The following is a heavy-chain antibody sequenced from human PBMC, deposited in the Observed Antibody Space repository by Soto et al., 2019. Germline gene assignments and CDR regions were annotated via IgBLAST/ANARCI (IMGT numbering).Heavy chain of an antibody. Sequence: FETPSLTLAVFCGSFGGYYWSWVPQPPGEGLEWIGEINHSGSTNYNPSLKSRVTISVDTSKNQFSLKLSSVTAADTAVYYCAREIRFGPLRYYYYGMDVWGQGTTVTVSS. CDR2: INHSGST. V-gene: IGHV4-34*01. J-gene: IGHJ6*02. CDR3: AREIRFGPLRYYYYGMDV. CDR1: CGSFGGYY. D-gene: IGHD3-10*01.